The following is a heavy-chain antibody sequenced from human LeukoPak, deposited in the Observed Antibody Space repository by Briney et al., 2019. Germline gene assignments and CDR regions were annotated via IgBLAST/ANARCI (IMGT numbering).Heavy chain of an antibody. J-gene: IGHJ4*02. CDR3: ARGGVNSGSCHRPYYFDY. CDR2: INPNSGGT. Sequence: ASVKVSCKASGYTFTCYYMHWVRQAPGQGLEWMGWINPNSGGTNYAQKFQGWVTMTRDTSISTAYMELSRLRSDDTAVYYCARGGVNSGSCHRPYYFDYWGQGTLVTVSS. CDR1: GYTFTCYY. D-gene: IGHD1-26*01. V-gene: IGHV1-2*04.